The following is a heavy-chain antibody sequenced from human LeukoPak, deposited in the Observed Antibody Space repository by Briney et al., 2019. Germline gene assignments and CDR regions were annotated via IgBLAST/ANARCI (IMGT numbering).Heavy chain of an antibody. Sequence: GGSLRLSCAASGFTFSRSDMVWVRQAPGKGLEWVSIISGSGGSTFYADSVRGRFTISRDNSKNTLYLQMNSLRAEDTAVYYCARPPYGDYVTWFDPWGQGTLVTVSS. V-gene: IGHV3-23*01. J-gene: IGHJ5*02. CDR3: ARPPYGDYVTWFDP. D-gene: IGHD4-17*01. CDR1: GFTFSRSD. CDR2: ISGSGGST.